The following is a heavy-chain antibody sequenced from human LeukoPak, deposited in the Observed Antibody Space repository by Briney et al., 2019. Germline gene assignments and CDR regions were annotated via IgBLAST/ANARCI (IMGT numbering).Heavy chain of an antibody. CDR1: EFTFSAYW. Sequence: GGSLRLSCAASEFTFSAYWMHWVRQAPGKGLVWVSRIRGDGSMTNYADSVKGRFTISRDNAKNSLYLQMNSLRAEDTAVYYCARDKVYCSGGSCSDYYYGMDVWGQGTTVTVSS. V-gene: IGHV3-74*01. CDR2: IRGDGSMT. CDR3: ARDKVYCSGGSCSDYYYGMDV. J-gene: IGHJ6*02. D-gene: IGHD2-15*01.